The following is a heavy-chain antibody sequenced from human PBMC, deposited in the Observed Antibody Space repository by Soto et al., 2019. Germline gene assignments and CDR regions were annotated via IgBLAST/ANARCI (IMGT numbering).Heavy chain of an antibody. CDR2: ISGNGGST. V-gene: IGHV3-23*01. CDR1: GFTFSSYW. D-gene: IGHD2-15*01. J-gene: IGHJ1*01. Sequence: GGSLRLSCAASGFTFSSYWMTWVRQAPGKGLEWVSTISGNGGSTYYADSVKGRFTISRDNSKNTLYLQMNSLRAEDTAVYYCAKDFVGCGGSCYYFQHWGQGTLVTVSS. CDR3: AKDFVGCGGSCYYFQH.